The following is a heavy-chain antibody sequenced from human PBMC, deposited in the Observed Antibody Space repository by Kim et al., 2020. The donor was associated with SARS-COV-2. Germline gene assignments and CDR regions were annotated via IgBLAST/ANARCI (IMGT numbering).Heavy chain of an antibody. V-gene: IGHV1-2*02. CDR3: ARGRTARVLRDFQH. CDR2: INPNSGGT. Sequence: ASVKVSCKASGYTFTGYYMHWVRQAPGQGLEWMGWINPNSGGTNYAQKFQGRVTMTRDTSISTAYMELSRLRSDDTAVYYCARGRTARVLRDFQHWGQGTLVTVSS. J-gene: IGHJ1*01. D-gene: IGHD1-1*01. CDR1: GYTFTGYY.